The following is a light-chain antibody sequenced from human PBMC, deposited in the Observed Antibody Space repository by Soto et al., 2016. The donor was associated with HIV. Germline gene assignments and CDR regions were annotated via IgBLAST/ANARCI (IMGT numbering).Light chain of an antibody. CDR3: LQTYSTPLT. Sequence: DIQMTQSPSSLSASVGDRVTITCRASQSIASYLSWYQQKPGKAPKLLIYAASTLQSGVPSRFRGSGSGTDFTLTINSLQPEDFATYFCLQTYSTPLTFGGGPRWR. CDR2: AAS. V-gene: IGKV1-39*01. CDR1: QSIASY. J-gene: IGKJ4*01.